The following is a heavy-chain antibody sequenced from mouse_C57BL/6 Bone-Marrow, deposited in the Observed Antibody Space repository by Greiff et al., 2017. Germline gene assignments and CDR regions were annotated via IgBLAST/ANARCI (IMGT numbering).Heavy chain of an antibody. V-gene: IGHV7-1*01. J-gene: IGHJ1*03. CDR1: GFTFSDVY. CDR3: ARAYDYDGNWYFDV. Sequence: EVKLMESGGGLVQSGRSLRLSCATSGFTFSDVYMEWVRQAPGKGLEWIAASRNKANDYTTEYSASVKGRFIVSRDTSQSILYLQMNALRAEDTAIYYCARAYDYDGNWYFDVWGTGTTVTVSS. D-gene: IGHD2-4*01. CDR2: SRNKANDYTT.